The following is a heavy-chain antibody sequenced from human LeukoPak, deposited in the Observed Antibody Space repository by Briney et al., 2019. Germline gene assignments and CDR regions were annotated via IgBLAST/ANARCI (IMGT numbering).Heavy chain of an antibody. D-gene: IGHD6-25*01. J-gene: IGHJ4*02. CDR2: INPKNGGT. CDR3: VVSIQAAAIPAFDS. V-gene: IGHV1-2*02. Sequence: ASVKVSCKASGYNFAHNIHWVRQAPGQGHEFMGWINPKNGGTKYAQNFQDRVTMTRDPSISTVYMELSSLGSDDTAVYYCVVSIQAAAIPAFDSWGQGTLVTVSS. CDR1: GYNFAHN.